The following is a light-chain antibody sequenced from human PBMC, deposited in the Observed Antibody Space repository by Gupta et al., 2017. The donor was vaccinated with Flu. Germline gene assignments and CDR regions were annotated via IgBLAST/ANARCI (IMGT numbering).Light chain of an antibody. CDR3: QQYDNLPPFT. V-gene: IGKV1-33*01. CDR2: DAS. CDR1: QDIDNY. Sequence: DRVTITCQASQDIDNYLNWYQQKPGKAPELLIYDASNLETGVPSRFSGSGSGTDFSFTISSLQPEDIATYYYQQYDNLPPFTFGPGTKVDLK. J-gene: IGKJ3*01.